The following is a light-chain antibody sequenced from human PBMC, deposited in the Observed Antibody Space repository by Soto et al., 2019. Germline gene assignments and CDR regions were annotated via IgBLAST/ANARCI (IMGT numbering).Light chain of an antibody. CDR3: GTWDTSLSAGV. CDR2: DNN. Sequence: QSVLTQPPSVSAAPGQKVTISCSGSSSNIGDNYVSWYQQFPGTAPKLLIYDNNKRPSGIPDRFSGSTSGTSATLGITGLQTGDEADYYCGTWDTSLSAGVFCGGTKVTVL. CDR1: SSNIGDNY. V-gene: IGLV1-51*01. J-gene: IGLJ2*01.